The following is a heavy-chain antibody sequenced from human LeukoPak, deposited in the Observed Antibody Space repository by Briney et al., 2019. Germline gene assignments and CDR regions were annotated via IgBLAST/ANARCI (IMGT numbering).Heavy chain of an antibody. D-gene: IGHD4-23*01. Sequence: ASVKVSCKASGYTFTGYYMHWVRQAPGQGLEWMGIINPSGGSTSYAQKFQGRVTMTRDMSTSTVYMELSSLRSEDTAVYYCARGSSSDYGGIGTRAYYYYMDVWGKGTTVTVSS. CDR1: GYTFTGYY. V-gene: IGHV1-46*01. CDR3: ARGSSSDYGGIGTRAYYYYMDV. CDR2: INPSGGST. J-gene: IGHJ6*03.